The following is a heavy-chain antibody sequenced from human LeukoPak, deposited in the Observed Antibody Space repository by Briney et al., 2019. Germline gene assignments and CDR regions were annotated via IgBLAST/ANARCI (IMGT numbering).Heavy chain of an antibody. CDR2: INPNSGGT. D-gene: IGHD6-19*01. CDR1: GYTFTGYY. CDR3: ARDCGYSSGWIDY. J-gene: IGHJ4*02. Sequence: ASVKVSCKASGYTFTGYYMHWVRQAPGQGLEWKGWINPNSGGTNYAQKFQGRVTMTRDTSISTAYMELSSLRSEDTAVYYCARDCGYSSGWIDYWGQGTLVTVSS. V-gene: IGHV1-2*02.